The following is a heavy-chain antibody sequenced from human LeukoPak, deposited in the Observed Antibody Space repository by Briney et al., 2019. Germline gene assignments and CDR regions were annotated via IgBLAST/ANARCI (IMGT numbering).Heavy chain of an antibody. D-gene: IGHD3-10*01. CDR2: ISGSGGST. V-gene: IGHV3-23*01. Sequence: PGGSLRLSCAASGFTFSSYAMSWVRQAPGKGLEWVSAISGSGGSTYYADSVKGRFTISRDNSKNTLYLQMNSLRAEDTAVYYCAKGTTYYYGSGSFHFDYWGQGTLATVSS. J-gene: IGHJ4*02. CDR3: AKGTTYYYGSGSFHFDY. CDR1: GFTFSSYA.